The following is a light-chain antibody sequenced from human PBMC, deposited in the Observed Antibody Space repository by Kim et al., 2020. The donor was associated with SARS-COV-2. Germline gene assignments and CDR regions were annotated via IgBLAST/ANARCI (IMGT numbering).Light chain of an antibody. CDR1: QSLVHSDGNTY. CDR3: MQGTHWPYT. J-gene: IGKJ2*01. Sequence: EVVMVQSPLSLPVTLGQPASISCRSSQSLVHSDGNTYLNWFLQRPGQSPRRLIYTVANRASGVPDRFSGSGSGTDFTLRIGEVEAEDFGVYYCMQGTHWPYTFGQGTKLEI. CDR2: TVA. V-gene: IGKV2-30*02.